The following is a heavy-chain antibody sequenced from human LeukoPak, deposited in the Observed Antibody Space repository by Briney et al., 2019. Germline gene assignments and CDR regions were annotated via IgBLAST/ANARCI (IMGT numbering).Heavy chain of an antibody. CDR3: ARGGVGSSDYVDYYYYNMDV. J-gene: IGHJ6*03. D-gene: IGHD3-16*01. CDR2: IDNDGRSS. CDR1: GLTFTRHW. V-gene: IGHV3-74*01. Sequence: PGGSLRLSCAASGLTFTRHWMHWVRQTPGKGLVWVSRIDNDGRSSTYADSVKGRFTISRDSAKNTVYLQMTSLREEDTAVYYCARGGVGSSDYVDYYYYNMDVWGKGTAVTVSS.